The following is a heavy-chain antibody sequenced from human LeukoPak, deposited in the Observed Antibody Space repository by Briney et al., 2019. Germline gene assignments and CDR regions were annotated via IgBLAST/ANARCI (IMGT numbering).Heavy chain of an antibody. V-gene: IGHV4-39*01. CDR1: GGSFSGYY. Sequence: SETLSLTCAVYGGSFSGYYWGWIRQPPGKGLEWIGSIYYSGTTFYNPPLKSRVTISVDTSKNQFYLNLSSVTAADTAVYFCASILYLSAVTTNFDYWGQGTQVTVSS. CDR2: IYYSGTT. CDR3: ASILYLSAVTTNFDY. D-gene: IGHD3-16*01. J-gene: IGHJ4*02.